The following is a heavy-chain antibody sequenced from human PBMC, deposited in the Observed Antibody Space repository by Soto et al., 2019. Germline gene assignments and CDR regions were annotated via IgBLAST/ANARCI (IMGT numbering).Heavy chain of an antibody. CDR3: ATMSITMVRAPLRGGWFDP. CDR2: FDPEDGET. D-gene: IGHD3-10*01. J-gene: IGHJ5*02. Sequence: GASVKVSCKVSGYTLTELSMHWVRQAPGKGLEWMGGFDPEDGETIYAQKFQGRVTMTEDTSTDTAYMELSSLRSEDTAVYYCATMSITMVRAPLRGGWFDPWGQGTLVTVSS. CDR1: GYTLTELS. V-gene: IGHV1-24*01.